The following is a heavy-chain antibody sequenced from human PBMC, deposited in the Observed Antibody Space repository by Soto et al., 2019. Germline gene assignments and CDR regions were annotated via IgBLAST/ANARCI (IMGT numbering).Heavy chain of an antibody. J-gene: IGHJ6*02. CDR1: GYTFTAYY. CDR3: ARQGRGTEYPQYFYYGMDV. D-gene: IGHD2-2*01. V-gene: IGHV1-2*02. CDR2: INPNSGVA. Sequence: QVQLVQSGAEVEKPGASVRVSCKTSGYTFTAYYIHWVRQAPGRGLEWMGWINPNSGVANYAQNFQGRVTMTRDTAISKVYLDLRKMRSEDTTVYYCARQGRGTEYPQYFYYGMDVWGQGTTAAAAS.